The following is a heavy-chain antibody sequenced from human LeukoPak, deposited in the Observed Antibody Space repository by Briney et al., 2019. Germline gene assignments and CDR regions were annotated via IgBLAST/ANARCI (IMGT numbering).Heavy chain of an antibody. CDR1: GISFGGSW. CDR2: IKEDGSEK. Sequence: GGSLRLSCVVSGISFGGSWMTWVRQAPGRGLESVANIKEDGSEKYFVDSVKGRFTISRDNAKNSVFLQMNSLRVEDTAVYYCATGRLQPAHRGQGTRVTVSS. V-gene: IGHV3-7*01. CDR3: ATGRLQPAH. J-gene: IGHJ4*02. D-gene: IGHD2-2*01.